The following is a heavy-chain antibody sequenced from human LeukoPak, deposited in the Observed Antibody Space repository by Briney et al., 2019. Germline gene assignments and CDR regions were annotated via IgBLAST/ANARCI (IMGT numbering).Heavy chain of an antibody. J-gene: IGHJ4*02. CDR3: ARAHSYSGFAEADY. Sequence: SETLSLTCTVSGGSFRSYYWTWIRQPPGKGLEWIAYIYYSGSSHYNHSLKSRVTISLDTSQNQFSLNLSSVTAADTAVYYCARAHSYSGFAEADYWGQGTLVTVSS. CDR2: IYYSGSS. CDR1: GGSFRSYY. V-gene: IGHV4-59*01. D-gene: IGHD5-12*01.